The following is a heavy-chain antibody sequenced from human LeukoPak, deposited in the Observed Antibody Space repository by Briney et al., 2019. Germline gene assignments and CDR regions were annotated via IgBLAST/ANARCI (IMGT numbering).Heavy chain of an antibody. CDR2: INPSSGAT. Sequence: ASVRVSCKTSGYTFSDSYMHWVRQAPGQGPEWMGWINPSSGATNYAQNFQGRVTMTRDTSISTAYMELMRLTYDDTAVYFCARDSALGFSSSWAPDYWGQGTLVSVSS. D-gene: IGHD6-13*01. CDR3: ARDSALGFSSSWAPDY. J-gene: IGHJ4*02. V-gene: IGHV1-2*02. CDR1: GYTFSDSY.